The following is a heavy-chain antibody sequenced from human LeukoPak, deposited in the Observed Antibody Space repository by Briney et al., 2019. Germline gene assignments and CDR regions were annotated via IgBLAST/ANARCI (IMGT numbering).Heavy chain of an antibody. CDR2: ISSSSSTI. D-gene: IGHD5-24*01. V-gene: IGHV3-48*04. Sequence: GGSLRLSCATSGFTFSSYSMNWVRQAPGKGLEWVSYISSSSSTIYYADSVKGRFTISRDNAKNSLYLQMNSLRAEDTAVYYCAREERDGYNYWGQGTLVTVSS. CDR3: AREERDGYNY. J-gene: IGHJ4*02. CDR1: GFTFSSYS.